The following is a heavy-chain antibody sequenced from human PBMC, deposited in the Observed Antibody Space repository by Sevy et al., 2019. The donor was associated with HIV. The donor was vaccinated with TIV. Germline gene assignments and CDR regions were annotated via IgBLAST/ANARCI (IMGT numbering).Heavy chain of an antibody. J-gene: IGHJ3*02. D-gene: IGHD2-21*01. V-gene: IGHV4-59*01. CDR2: IYYSGST. CDR1: GGSISSYY. Sequence: SETLSLTCTVSGGSISSYYWSWIRQPPGKGLEWIGYIYYSGSTNYNPSLKSRVTISVDTSKNQFSLKLSSVTAADTAVYYCARGYCGGDWYPGAFDIWGQGTMVTVSS. CDR3: ARGYCGGDWYPGAFDI.